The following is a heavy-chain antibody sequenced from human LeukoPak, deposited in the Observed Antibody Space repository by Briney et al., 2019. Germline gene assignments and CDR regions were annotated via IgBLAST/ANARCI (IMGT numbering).Heavy chain of an antibody. Sequence: ASVKVSCKASGGTFSSYAISWVRQAPGQGLEWMGGIIPIFGTANYAQKFQGRVTITTDESTSTAYMELSSLRSEDTAVYYCARELRDSSGLPYFDYWGQGTLVTVSS. CDR3: ARELRDSSGLPYFDY. CDR2: IIPIFGTA. J-gene: IGHJ4*02. V-gene: IGHV1-69*05. CDR1: GGTFSSYA. D-gene: IGHD6-19*01.